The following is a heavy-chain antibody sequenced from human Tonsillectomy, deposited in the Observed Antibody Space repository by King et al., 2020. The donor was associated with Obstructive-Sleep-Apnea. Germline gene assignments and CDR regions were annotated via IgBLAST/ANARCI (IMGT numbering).Heavy chain of an antibody. CDR3: ARGSGAADVNWFDP. Sequence: VQLQQWGAGLLKPSETLSLTCAVYGGSFSDYYWSWIRQPPGKGLEWIGEINHSGSTNYNPSLKSRVTMSVDMSKSQVSLKLTSVTAADTAVYYCARGSGAADVNWFDPWGQGALVTVSS. J-gene: IGHJ5*02. D-gene: IGHD6-13*01. V-gene: IGHV4-34*01. CDR2: INHSGST. CDR1: GGSFSDYY.